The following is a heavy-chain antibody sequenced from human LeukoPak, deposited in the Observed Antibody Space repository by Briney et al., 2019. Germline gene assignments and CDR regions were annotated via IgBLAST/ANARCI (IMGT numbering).Heavy chain of an antibody. CDR2: ISSSSSTI. CDR1: GFTFSSYS. V-gene: IGHV3-48*01. D-gene: IGHD3-22*01. Sequence: GGSLRLSCAASGFTFSSYSMNWVRQAPGKGLEWVPYISSSSSTIYYADSVKGRFTISRDNAKNSLYLQMNSLRAEDTAVYYCARDLGFWEYYDSSGYFDYWGQGTLVTVSS. CDR3: ARDLGFWEYYDSSGYFDY. J-gene: IGHJ4*02.